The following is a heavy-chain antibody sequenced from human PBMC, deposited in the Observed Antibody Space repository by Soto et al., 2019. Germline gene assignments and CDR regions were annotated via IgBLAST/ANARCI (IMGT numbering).Heavy chain of an antibody. Sequence: GGSLRLSCAASGFTVSSNYMSWVRQAPGKGLEWVSVIYSGGSTYYADSVKGRFTISRDNSKNTLYLQMNSLRAEDTAVYYCARDWSKPHRSGNYYMDVWGKGTTVTVSS. J-gene: IGHJ6*03. D-gene: IGHD3-10*01. V-gene: IGHV3-66*01. CDR1: GFTVSSNY. CDR3: ARDWSKPHRSGNYYMDV. CDR2: IYSGGST.